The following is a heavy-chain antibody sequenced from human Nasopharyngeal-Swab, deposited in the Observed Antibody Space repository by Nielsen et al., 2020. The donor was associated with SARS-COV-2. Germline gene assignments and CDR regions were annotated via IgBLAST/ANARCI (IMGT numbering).Heavy chain of an antibody. CDR2: IWYDGSNE. D-gene: IGHD6-6*01. CDR3: ARDHYSSSSGPSNFDY. Sequence: GGSLRLSCAAPGFTFSSEGMHRVRQAPGKGREWVAVIWYDGSNEYYADSVKGRFTISRDNSKNTLYLQMNSLRVEDTAVYYCARDHYSSSSGPSNFDYWGQGTLVTVSS. CDR1: GFTFSSEG. J-gene: IGHJ4*02. V-gene: IGHV3-33*01.